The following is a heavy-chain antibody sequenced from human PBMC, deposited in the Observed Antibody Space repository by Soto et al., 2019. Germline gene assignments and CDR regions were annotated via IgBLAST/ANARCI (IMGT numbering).Heavy chain of an antibody. V-gene: IGHV3-30-3*01. Sequence: ESGGGVVQPEKSLRLSCEASGFTFSAFDMHWVRQSPGKGLEWVATSSYDGDTTYYANSVRGRFTISRDKSRNTLELHMNSLRAEDTAMYYCTRDWSAVIGTPFDLWGQETMVVVSS. CDR2: SSYDGDTT. D-gene: IGHD6-19*01. CDR1: GFTFSAFD. J-gene: IGHJ3*01. CDR3: TRDWSAVIGTPFDL.